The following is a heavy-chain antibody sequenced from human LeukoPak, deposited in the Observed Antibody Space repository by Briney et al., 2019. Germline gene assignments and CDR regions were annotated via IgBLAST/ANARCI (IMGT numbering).Heavy chain of an antibody. CDR3: AKLGVEYQLLSGLGYYYYMDV. Sequence: GGSLRLSCAASGFTFSSYAMSWVRQAPGKGREWVSAISGSGGSTYYADSVKGRFTISRDNSKNTLYLQMNSLRAEDTAVYYCAKLGVEYQLLSGLGYYYYMDVWGKGTTVTVSS. D-gene: IGHD2-2*01. V-gene: IGHV3-23*01. J-gene: IGHJ6*03. CDR2: ISGSGGST. CDR1: GFTFSSYA.